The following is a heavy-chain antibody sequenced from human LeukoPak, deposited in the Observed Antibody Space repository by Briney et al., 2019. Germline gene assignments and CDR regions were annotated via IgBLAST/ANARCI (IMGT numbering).Heavy chain of an antibody. CDR1: GFTFSSYW. CDR2: IKQDGSEK. V-gene: IGHV3-7*01. D-gene: IGHD5-24*01. Sequence: GGSLRLSCAASGFTFSSYWMSWVRQAPGKGLEWVANIKQDGSEKYYVDSVKGRFTISRDNAKNSLYLQMNSLRAEDTAVYYCAKDVGGYNTGAFDYWGQGTLVTVSS. CDR3: AKDVGGYNTGAFDY. J-gene: IGHJ4*02.